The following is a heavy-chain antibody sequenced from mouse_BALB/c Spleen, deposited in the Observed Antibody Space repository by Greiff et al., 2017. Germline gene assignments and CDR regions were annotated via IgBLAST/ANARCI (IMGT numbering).Heavy chain of an antibody. CDR2: INPYNGAT. CDR3: ARWAETGDYAMDY. D-gene: IGHD3-3*01. CDR1: GYSFTGYY. Sequence: VQLQQSGPELVKPGASVKISCKASGYSFTGYYMHWVKQSPVKSLEWIGRINPYNGATSYNQNFKDKASLTVDKSSSTAYMELHSLTSEDSAVYYCARWAETGDYAMDYWGQGTSVTVSS. J-gene: IGHJ4*01. V-gene: IGHV1-31*01.